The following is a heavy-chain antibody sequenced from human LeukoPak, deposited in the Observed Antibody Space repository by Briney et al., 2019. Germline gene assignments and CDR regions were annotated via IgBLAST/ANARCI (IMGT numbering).Heavy chain of an antibody. Sequence: GGSLRLSCAASGFTFSSYSMNWFRQAPGKGLEWVGFIRSKAYGGTTEYAASVKGRFTISRDDSKSIAYLQMNSLKTEDTAVYYCTRGEGSSGWYGSDAFDIWGQGTMVTVSS. CDR1: GFTFSSYS. D-gene: IGHD6-19*01. J-gene: IGHJ3*02. CDR2: IRSKAYGGTT. CDR3: TRGEGSSGWYGSDAFDI. V-gene: IGHV3-49*03.